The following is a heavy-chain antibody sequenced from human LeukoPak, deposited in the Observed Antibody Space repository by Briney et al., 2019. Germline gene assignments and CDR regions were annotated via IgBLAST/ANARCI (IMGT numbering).Heavy chain of an antibody. CDR1: GFTFSNYG. Sequence: PGGSLRLSCAGYGFTFSNYGMNWVRQAAGKGLEWVSGISPRGDITYYVDSVKGRFTISRDNSKNTLYLQMNRLRADDTAVYYCANPPTVTIDYWGQGTLVTVSS. V-gene: IGHV3-23*01. CDR3: ANPPTVTIDY. CDR2: ISPRGDIT. D-gene: IGHD4-11*01. J-gene: IGHJ4*02.